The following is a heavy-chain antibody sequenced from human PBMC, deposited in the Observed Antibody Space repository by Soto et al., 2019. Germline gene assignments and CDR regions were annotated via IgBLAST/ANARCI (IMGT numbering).Heavy chain of an antibody. V-gene: IGHV4-31*03. Sequence: TSETLSLTCTVSGGSISSGGYYWSWIRQHPGKGLEWIGYIYYSGSTYYNPSLKSRVTISVDTSKNQFSLKLSSVTAADTAVYYCASSYYYDSSGYYYSNWFDPWGQGTLVTVSS. D-gene: IGHD3-22*01. CDR3: ASSYYYDSSGYYYSNWFDP. CDR1: GGSISSGGYY. J-gene: IGHJ5*02. CDR2: IYYSGST.